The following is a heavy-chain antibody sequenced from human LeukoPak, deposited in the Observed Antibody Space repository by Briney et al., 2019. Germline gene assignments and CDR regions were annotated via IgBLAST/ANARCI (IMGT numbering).Heavy chain of an antibody. D-gene: IGHD6-13*01. Sequence: SETLSLTCTVSGGSISSGSYYWSWIRQPAGKGLEWIGRIYTSGSTKYNPSLKSRVTISVDTSKNQFSLKLSSVTAADTAVYYCAARIAAAGTGWFDPWGQGTLVTVSS. J-gene: IGHJ5*02. CDR1: GGSISSGSYY. V-gene: IGHV4-61*02. CDR2: IYTSGST. CDR3: AARIAAAGTGWFDP.